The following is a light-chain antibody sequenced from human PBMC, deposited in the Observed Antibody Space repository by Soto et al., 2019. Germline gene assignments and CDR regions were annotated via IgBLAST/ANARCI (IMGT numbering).Light chain of an antibody. V-gene: IGKV3-11*01. CDR3: QQYMSYS. J-gene: IGKJ1*01. CDR2: GAS. CDR1: ESVTNY. Sequence: EIVLTQSPATLSLSPGERGTLSCRASESVTNYLAWYQQKPGQAPRLLVYGASTRVTGIPARFSGSGSGTEFTLTISSLQPDDFATYYCQQYMSYSFGQGTKVDIK.